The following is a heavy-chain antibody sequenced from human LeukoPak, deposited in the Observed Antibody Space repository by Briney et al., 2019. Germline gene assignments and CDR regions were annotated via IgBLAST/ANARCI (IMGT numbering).Heavy chain of an antibody. J-gene: IGHJ5*02. V-gene: IGHV3-66*01. CDR3: AREVTTMVRGVTSVNWFAP. D-gene: IGHD3-10*01. Sequence: PGGSLRLSCAASGLTVSSNYMSWVRQTPGKGLEWVAVLYSGGGGASYADSVKGRFTVSRDNAKNMLYLQINSLRAEDTAVYYCAREVTTMVRGVTSVNWFAPWGQGTLVTVSS. CDR1: GLTVSSNY. CDR2: LYSGGGGA.